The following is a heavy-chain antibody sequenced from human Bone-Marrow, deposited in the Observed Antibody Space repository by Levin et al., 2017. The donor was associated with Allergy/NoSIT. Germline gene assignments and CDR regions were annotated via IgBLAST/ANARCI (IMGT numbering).Heavy chain of an antibody. CDR3: ARDSSTLGSGLDV. CDR2: IYTGGFT. Sequence: GGSLRLSCAASGFTVSSTHMSWVRQAPGKGLEWVSLIYTGGFTYYADSVQGRFTISRDNSKNTLYLQMNDVRAEDTAVYYCARDSSTLGSGLDVWGEGTTVTVSS. J-gene: IGHJ6*04. D-gene: IGHD2-2*01. CDR1: GFTVSSTH. V-gene: IGHV3-53*01.